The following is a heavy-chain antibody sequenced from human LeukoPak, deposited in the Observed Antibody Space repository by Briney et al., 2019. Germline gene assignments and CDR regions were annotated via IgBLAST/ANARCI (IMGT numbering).Heavy chain of an antibody. CDR1: GGSISSSSYY. J-gene: IGHJ5*02. Sequence: PSETLSLTCTVSGGSISSSSYYWGWIRQPPGKGLEWIGSIYYSGSTYYNPSLKSRVTISVDTSKNQFSLKLSSVTAADTAVYYCARDFLRDYGDPFDPWGQGTLVTVSS. D-gene: IGHD4-17*01. V-gene: IGHV4-39*07. CDR3: ARDFLRDYGDPFDP. CDR2: IYYSGST.